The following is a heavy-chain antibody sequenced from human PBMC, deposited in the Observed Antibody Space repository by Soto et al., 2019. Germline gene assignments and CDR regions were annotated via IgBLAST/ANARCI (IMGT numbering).Heavy chain of an antibody. CDR3: AKGHAYSYESDYMDV. V-gene: IGHV3-23*01. Sequence: PGGSLRLSCAASGFTFSSYAMSWVRQAPGKGLEWVSAISGSGDNTHYADSVRGRFTISRDNSKNTVFLQMNSLGGEDTAVYYCAKGHAYSYESDYMDVWSRGTTVTVSS. CDR2: ISGSGDNT. CDR1: GFTFSSYA. J-gene: IGHJ6*02. D-gene: IGHD5-18*01.